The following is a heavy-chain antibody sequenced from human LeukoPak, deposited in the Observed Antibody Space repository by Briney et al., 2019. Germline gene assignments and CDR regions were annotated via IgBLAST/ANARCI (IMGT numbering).Heavy chain of an antibody. J-gene: IGHJ4*02. CDR1: GFTFSTYG. CDR2: IWYDGTDK. CDR3: ARGVGPFDY. D-gene: IGHD2-15*01. V-gene: IGHV3-33*01. Sequence: SGGSLRLSCAASGFTFSTYGMHWVRQAPGKGLEWVAVIWYDGTDKYYSDSVKGRFTISRDNSKNTLYLQMNSLRAEDTAVYYCARGVGPFDYWGQGTLVTVSS.